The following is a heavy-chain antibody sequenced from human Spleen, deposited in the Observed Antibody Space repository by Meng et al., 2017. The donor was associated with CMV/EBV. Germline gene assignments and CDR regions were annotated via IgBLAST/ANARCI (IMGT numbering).Heavy chain of an antibody. J-gene: IGHJ1*01. CDR1: GFTCSRYA. V-gene: IGHV3-30*04. D-gene: IGHD3-22*01. CDR3: AKGGQYYHDSSGHFQH. CDR2: ISYDGSNK. Sequence: SGFTCSRYAMHWVRQAPGKGLEWVAVISYDGSNKYYADSVKGRFTISRDNSKNTLYLQMNSLRAEDTALYYCAKGGQYYHDSSGHFQHWGQCTLVTVSS.